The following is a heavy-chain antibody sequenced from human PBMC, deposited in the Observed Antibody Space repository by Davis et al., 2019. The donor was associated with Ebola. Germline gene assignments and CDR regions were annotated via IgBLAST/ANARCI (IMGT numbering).Heavy chain of an antibody. V-gene: IGHV1-24*01. CDR3: ARDTAI. CDR2: FDPEVGET. D-gene: IGHD2-21*02. Sequence: ASVKVSCKVSGYTLTELSMHWVRQAPGKGLEWLGGFDPEVGETTYAQKFQGRVTMTEATSTDTAYMELSSLRSDDTAVYYCARDTAIWGQGTLVTVSS. J-gene: IGHJ4*02. CDR1: GYTLTELS.